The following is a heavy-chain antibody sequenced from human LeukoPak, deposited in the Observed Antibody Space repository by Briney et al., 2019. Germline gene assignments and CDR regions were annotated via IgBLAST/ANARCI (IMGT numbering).Heavy chain of an antibody. V-gene: IGHV4-4*09. CDR3: ARLENVDWFDP. D-gene: IGHD1-1*01. Sequence: SETLSLTCTVPGGSIRSYYWSWIRQPPGKGLEWIGHIYIRGTTDYNPSLKSRVTISIDTSKNQFSLKLSSVPAADTAVYYCARLENVDWFDPWGQGTLVIVSA. J-gene: IGHJ5*02. CDR2: IYIRGTT. CDR1: GGSIRSYY.